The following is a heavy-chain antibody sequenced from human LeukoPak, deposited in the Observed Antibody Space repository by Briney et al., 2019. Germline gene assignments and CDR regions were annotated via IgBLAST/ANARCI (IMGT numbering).Heavy chain of an antibody. J-gene: IGHJ4*02. Sequence: GESLRLSCEASGFSLSTYAMNWVRQVPEKGLEWVSTIGGSDDTTSYADSVKGRFTISSDYSKNTLYLQMNNLRAEDTAVYFCAKGLVFHDNYFDYWGQGTLVTVPS. V-gene: IGHV3-23*01. CDR2: IGGSDDTT. D-gene: IGHD5/OR15-5a*01. CDR1: GFSLSTYA. CDR3: AKGLVFHDNYFDY.